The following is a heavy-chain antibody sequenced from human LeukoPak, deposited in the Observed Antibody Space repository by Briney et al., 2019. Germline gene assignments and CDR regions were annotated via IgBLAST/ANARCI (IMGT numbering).Heavy chain of an antibody. Sequence: GGSLRLSCAASGFTFSKYWMSWVRQAPGKGLEWVANIMEDGSEKYYVDSVKGRFTISRDNTKNSLYLQMNSLRAEDTAVYYCVKDRKSSSGYGSGAFDIWGQGTMVTVSS. CDR2: IMEDGSEK. V-gene: IGHV3-7*03. CDR1: GFTFSKYW. CDR3: VKDRKSSSGYGSGAFDI. J-gene: IGHJ3*02. D-gene: IGHD3-22*01.